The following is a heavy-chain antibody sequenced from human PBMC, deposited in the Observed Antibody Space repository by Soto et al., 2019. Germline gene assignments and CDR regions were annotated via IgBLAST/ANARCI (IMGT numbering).Heavy chain of an antibody. CDR1: GYRFSTYG. D-gene: IGHD6-6*01. CDR3: ARERYVASRHSHFDS. J-gene: IGHJ4*02. CDR2: TNTYNDDR. V-gene: IGHV1-18*04. Sequence: ASVKVSCKASGYRFSTYGLNWLRQAPGQGLEWLGWTNTYNDDRNYAQKFRGRVTFTTDTSTSTAFMELRSLISDDTAVYFCARERYVASRHSHFDSWGQGTQVTVSS.